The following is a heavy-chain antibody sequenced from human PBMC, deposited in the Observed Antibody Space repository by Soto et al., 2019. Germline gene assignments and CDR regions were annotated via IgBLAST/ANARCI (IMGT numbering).Heavy chain of an antibody. V-gene: IGHV1-58*02. Sequence: SVKVSCKASGFTFTSSAMQWVRQARGQRLEWIGWIVVGSGNTNYAQKFQERVTITRDMSTSTAYMELSSLRAEDTAVYYCVTREWGGWTPSNYYYGMDVWGQGTTVTVSS. CDR3: VTREWGGWTPSNYYYGMDV. D-gene: IGHD6-19*01. CDR1: GFTFTSSA. CDR2: IVVGSGNT. J-gene: IGHJ6*02.